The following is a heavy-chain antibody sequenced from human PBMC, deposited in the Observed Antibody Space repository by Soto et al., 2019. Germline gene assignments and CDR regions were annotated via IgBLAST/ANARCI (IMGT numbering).Heavy chain of an antibody. J-gene: IGHJ6*02. CDR3: AKDTERYYYYYGMDV. CDR1: GFTFSSYC. CDR2: ISYDGSNK. Sequence: LRLSCAAAGFTFSSYCMHWVRQAPGKGLEWVAVISYDGSNKYYADSVKGRFTISRDNSKNTLYLQMNSLRAEDTAVYYCAKDTERYYYYYGMDVWGQGTTVTVSS. V-gene: IGHV3-30*18.